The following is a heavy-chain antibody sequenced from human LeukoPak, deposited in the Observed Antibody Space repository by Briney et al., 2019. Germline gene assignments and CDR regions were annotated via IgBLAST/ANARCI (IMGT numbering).Heavy chain of an antibody. CDR1: GGSISSSNW. D-gene: IGHD5-18*01. Sequence: PSETLSLTRAVSGGSISSSNWWSWVRQPPGKGLEWIGEIYHSGSTNYNPSLKSRVTISVDTSKNQFSLKLSSVTAADTAVYYCARRSGYSYGYAFDIWGQGTMVTVSS. V-gene: IGHV4-4*02. J-gene: IGHJ3*02. CDR2: IYHSGST. CDR3: ARRSGYSYGYAFDI.